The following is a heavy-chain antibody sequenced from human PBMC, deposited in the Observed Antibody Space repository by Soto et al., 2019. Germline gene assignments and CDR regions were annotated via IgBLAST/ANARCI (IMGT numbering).Heavy chain of an antibody. CDR1: GFTFSSCS. CDR3: ARDMGSGYYYYYYGMDV. D-gene: IGHD1-26*01. J-gene: IGHJ6*02. Sequence: GGSLRLSCAASGFTFSSCSMNCVRQAPGQGLEWVSSISSSSSYIYYADSVKGRFTISRDNAKNSLYLQMNSLRAEDTAVYYCARDMGSGYYYYYYGMDVWGQGTTVTVSS. CDR2: ISSSSSYI. V-gene: IGHV3-21*01.